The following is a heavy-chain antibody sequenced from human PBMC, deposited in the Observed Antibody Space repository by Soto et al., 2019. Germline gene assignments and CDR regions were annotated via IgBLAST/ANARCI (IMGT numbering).Heavy chain of an antibody. D-gene: IGHD2-2*01. J-gene: IGHJ6*02. CDR3: ARGHQLPYYYYYGMDV. Sequence: SETLSLTCAVYGGSFSGYYWSWIRQPPGKGLEWIGEINHSGSTNYHPSLKSRVTISVDTSKNQFSLKLSSVTAADTAVYYCARGHQLPYYYYYGMDVWGQGTTVTVSS. V-gene: IGHV4-34*01. CDR1: GGSFSGYY. CDR2: INHSGST.